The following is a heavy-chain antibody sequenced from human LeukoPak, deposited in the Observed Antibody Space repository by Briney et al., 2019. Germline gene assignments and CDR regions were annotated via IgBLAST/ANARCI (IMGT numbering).Heavy chain of an antibody. J-gene: IGHJ5*02. V-gene: IGHV3-23*01. D-gene: IGHD3-10*01. Sequence: GGSLRLSCAASGFTFSSYAMSWVRQAPGKGLEWVSAISGSGGSTYYADSVKGRFTISRDNSKNTLYLQMNSLRAEDTAVYCCAKAALMVRGVTGWFDPWGQGTLVTVSS. CDR2: ISGSGGST. CDR3: AKAALMVRGVTGWFDP. CDR1: GFTFSSYA.